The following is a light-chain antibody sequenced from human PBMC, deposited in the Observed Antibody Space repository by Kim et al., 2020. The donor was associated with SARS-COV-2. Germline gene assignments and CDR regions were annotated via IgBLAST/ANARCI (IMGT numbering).Light chain of an antibody. CDR3: QVWDSSSVV. Sequence: SGAPGKTARITCWGNNIGSKSVHWYQQKPGQAPVLVIYYDSDRPSGIPERFSGSNSGNTATLTISRVEAGDEADYYCQVWDSSSVVFGGGTQLTVL. CDR1: NIGSKS. CDR2: YDS. J-gene: IGLJ2*01. V-gene: IGLV3-21*04.